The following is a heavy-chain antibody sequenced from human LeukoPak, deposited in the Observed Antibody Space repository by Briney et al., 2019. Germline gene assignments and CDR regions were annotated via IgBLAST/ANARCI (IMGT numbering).Heavy chain of an antibody. V-gene: IGHV3-7*01. Sequence: PGGSLRLSCAASGFTFSSYWMSWVRQAPGKGLEWVANINQDGSGKYYVDSVKGRFAISRDNAKNSLYLQMNSLRAEDTAVYYCATFDGYCTGTSCYSRGYFDYWGQGTLVTVSS. J-gene: IGHJ4*02. CDR2: INQDGSGK. CDR3: ATFDGYCTGTSCYSRGYFDY. D-gene: IGHD2-15*01. CDR1: GFTFSSYW.